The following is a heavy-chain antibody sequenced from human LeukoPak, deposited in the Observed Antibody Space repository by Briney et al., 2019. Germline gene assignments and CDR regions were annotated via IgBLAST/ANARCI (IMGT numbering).Heavy chain of an antibody. J-gene: IGHJ4*02. CDR3: ARDSAGSGRPYYFDY. Sequence: SETLSLTCTVSGDSITNNKYYWGWIRQPPGKGLEWIGILYYTGSTDFSPSLKSRVTMSVDTSKNQFSLKLSSVTAADTAVYYCARDSAGSGRPYYFDYWGQGTLVTVSS. D-gene: IGHD3-10*01. V-gene: IGHV4-39*07. CDR1: GDSITNNKYY. CDR2: LYYTGST.